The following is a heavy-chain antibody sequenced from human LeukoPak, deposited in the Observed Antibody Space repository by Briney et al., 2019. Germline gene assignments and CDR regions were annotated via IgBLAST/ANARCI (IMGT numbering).Heavy chain of an antibody. CDR1: GGSISSYY. CDR3: AAQSNYNYYYYMDV. J-gene: IGHJ6*03. V-gene: IGHV4-59*01. Sequence: PSETLSLTCTVSGGSISSYYWSWIRQPPGKGLEWIGYIYYSGSTNYNPSLKSRVTISVDTSKNQFSLKLSSVTAADTAVYYCAAQSNYNYYYYMDVWGKGTTVTVSS. CDR2: IYYSGST. D-gene: IGHD4-11*01.